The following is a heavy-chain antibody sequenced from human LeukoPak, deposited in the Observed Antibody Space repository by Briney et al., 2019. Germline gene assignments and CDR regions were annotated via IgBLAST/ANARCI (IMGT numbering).Heavy chain of an antibody. Sequence: SVKVSCKASGGTFSSYAISWVRQAPGQGLEWMGGIIPIFGTANYAQKFQGRVTITADESTSTAYMDLSSLRSEDTAVYYCARGIVVPAAMRGAFDYWGQGTLVTVSS. D-gene: IGHD2-2*01. V-gene: IGHV1-69*13. CDR3: ARGIVVPAAMRGAFDY. CDR2: IIPIFGTA. J-gene: IGHJ4*02. CDR1: GGTFSSYA.